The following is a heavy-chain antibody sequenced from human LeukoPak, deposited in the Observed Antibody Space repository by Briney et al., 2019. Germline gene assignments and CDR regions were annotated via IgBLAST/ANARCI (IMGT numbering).Heavy chain of an antibody. CDR3: ARGFGELYYYYYYMGV. Sequence: ASVKVSCKASGYTFTGYYMHWVRQAPGQGLEWMGWINPNSGGTNYAQKFQGRVTMTRDTSISTAYMELSRLRSDDTAVYYCARGFGELYYYYYYMGVWGKGTTVTVSS. D-gene: IGHD3-10*01. CDR1: GYTFTGYY. J-gene: IGHJ6*03. CDR2: INPNSGGT. V-gene: IGHV1-2*02.